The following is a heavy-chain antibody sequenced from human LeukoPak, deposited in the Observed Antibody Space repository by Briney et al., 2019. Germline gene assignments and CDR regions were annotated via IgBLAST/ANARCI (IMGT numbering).Heavy chain of an antibody. CDR1: GFTFSSYE. V-gene: IGHV3-7*01. J-gene: IGHJ2*01. CDR3: ARGGDSSGYWYFDL. Sequence: GGSLRLSCAASGFTFSSYEMNWVRQAPGKGLEWVANIKQDGSEKYYVDSVKGRFTISRDNAKNSLYLQMNSLRAEDTAVYYCARGGDSSGYWYFDLWGRGTLVTVSS. D-gene: IGHD3-22*01. CDR2: IKQDGSEK.